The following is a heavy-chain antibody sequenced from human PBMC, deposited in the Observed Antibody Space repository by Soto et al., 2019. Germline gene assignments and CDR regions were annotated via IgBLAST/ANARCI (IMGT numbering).Heavy chain of an antibody. CDR2: ISSSTSHT. Sequence: QVQLVESGGGLVKPGGSLRLSCAVSGFTCSDYYMTWIRQAPGKGLEWVSYISSSTSHTNYADSVKGRFTISRDNAKNSLFLQMNSLRAEDTAVYYCARGRGAAADYVDFWGQGTLVTVSS. D-gene: IGHD6-13*01. CDR1: GFTCSDYY. J-gene: IGHJ4*02. V-gene: IGHV3-11*05. CDR3: ARGRGAAADYVDF.